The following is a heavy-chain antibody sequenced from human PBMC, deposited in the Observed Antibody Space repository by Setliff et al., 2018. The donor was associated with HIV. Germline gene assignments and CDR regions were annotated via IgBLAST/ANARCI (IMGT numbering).Heavy chain of an antibody. CDR3: ATTTIFEVPRYYYYYMDV. J-gene: IGHJ6*03. Sequence: ASVKVSCKTSGYTFTGYYMHWVRQAPGQGLEWMGWINPNSGGTKYAQKFQGRVTMTRDTSISAVSLKLSSVTAADTAVYYCATTTIFEVPRYYYYYMDVWGKGTTVTVSS. D-gene: IGHD3-3*01. V-gene: IGHV1-2*02. CDR1: GYTFTGYY. CDR2: INPNSGGT.